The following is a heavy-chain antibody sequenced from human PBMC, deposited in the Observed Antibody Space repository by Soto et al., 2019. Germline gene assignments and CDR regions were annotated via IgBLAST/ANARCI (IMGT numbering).Heavy chain of an antibody. CDR2: MYFGGSF. CDR1: SDSVTTWS. J-gene: IGHJ5*02. CDR3: ARSYYDATGFAVDP. V-gene: IGHV4-59*02. Sequence: SSLTRSLACSVGSDSVTTWSWSCIRQPPGKALEWLGFMYFGGSFNYNPSLTSRVTISVDASKNQFSLKVTSVTAADTAVYYCARSYYDATGFAVDPWGPGTLVTVSS. D-gene: IGHD3-22*01.